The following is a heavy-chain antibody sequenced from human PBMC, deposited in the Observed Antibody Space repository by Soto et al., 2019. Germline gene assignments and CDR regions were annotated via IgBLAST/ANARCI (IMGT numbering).Heavy chain of an antibody. CDR2: ITPTGAT. J-gene: IGHJ4*02. V-gene: IGHV3-23*01. Sequence: EMQLLKSGGGLVQPGGSLRLFCAASGFTFTNYAMTWVRQAPGKGLEWVSTITPTGATFYGDTVKGRFTISRDNSRSTVFLQMNSLGADDTAMYYCARTDKFNSQSSGWATRFDYWGQGTLVTVSS. CDR3: ARTDKFNSQSSGWATRFDY. CDR1: GFTFTNYA. D-gene: IGHD6-19*01.